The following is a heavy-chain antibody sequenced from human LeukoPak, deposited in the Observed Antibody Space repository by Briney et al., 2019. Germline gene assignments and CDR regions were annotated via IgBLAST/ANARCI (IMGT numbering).Heavy chain of an antibody. J-gene: IGHJ6*02. CDR2: IYYSGST. Sequence: SETLSLTCTVSGGSISSYYWSWIRQPPGKGLEWIGYIYYSGSTNYNPSLKSRVTISVDTSKNQFSLKLSSVTAADTAVYYCARDKGGITIFGVDPYGMDVWGQGTTVTVSS. V-gene: IGHV4-59*01. CDR1: GGSISSYY. D-gene: IGHD3-3*01. CDR3: ARDKGGITIFGVDPYGMDV.